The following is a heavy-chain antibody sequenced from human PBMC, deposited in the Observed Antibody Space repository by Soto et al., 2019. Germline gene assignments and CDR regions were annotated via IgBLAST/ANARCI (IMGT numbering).Heavy chain of an antibody. CDR3: ARDSGYDSLDESLYYYGMDV. CDR1: GGSISSGGYY. V-gene: IGHV4-31*03. CDR2: IYYSGST. J-gene: IGHJ6*02. Sequence: PSETLSLTCTVSGGSISSGGYYWSWIRQHPGKGLEWIGYIYYSGSTYYNPSLKSRVTISVDTSKNQFSLKLSSVTAADTAVYYCARDSGYDSLDESLYYYGMDVWGQGTTVTVSS. D-gene: IGHD5-12*01.